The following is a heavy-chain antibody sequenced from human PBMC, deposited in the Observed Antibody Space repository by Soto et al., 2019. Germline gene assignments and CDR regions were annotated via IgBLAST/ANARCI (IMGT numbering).Heavy chain of an antibody. D-gene: IGHD3-22*01. V-gene: IGHV3-11*06. J-gene: IGHJ4*02. CDR1: GFSFSDYY. CDR2: ISSSGTYT. Sequence: GGSLRLSCAASGFSFSDYYMNWIRQAPGKGLEWISYISSSGTYTNYADSVRGRFTMSRDSAKNTLYLQMDGLRAEDTAVYYCARAKLVVEGRFDYWGQGTLVTVSS. CDR3: ARAKLVVEGRFDY.